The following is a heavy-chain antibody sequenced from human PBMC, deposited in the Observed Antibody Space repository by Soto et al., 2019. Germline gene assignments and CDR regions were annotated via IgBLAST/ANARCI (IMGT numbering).Heavy chain of an antibody. J-gene: IGHJ6*02. Sequence: EVQLVESGGGLVQPGGSLRLSCAASGFTFSSYSMNWVRQAPGKGLEWVSYISSSSSTIYYADSVKGRFTISRDNAKNSLYLQMNSLRDEDTAVYYCARDSFWSGQYYYGMDVWGQGTTVTVSS. V-gene: IGHV3-48*02. CDR2: ISSSSSTI. D-gene: IGHD3-3*01. CDR3: ARDSFWSGQYYYGMDV. CDR1: GFTFSSYS.